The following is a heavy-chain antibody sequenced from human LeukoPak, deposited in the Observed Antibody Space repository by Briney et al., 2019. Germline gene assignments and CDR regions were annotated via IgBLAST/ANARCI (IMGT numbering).Heavy chain of an antibody. Sequence: SETLSLTCTVSGGSISSYYWSWIRQPPGKGLEWIGYIHYSGTTNYSPSLKSRVTISVDTSKNQFSLKLSSVTAADTAVYYCATAGIVALRYFDYLGQGTLVTVSS. CDR2: IHYSGTT. CDR3: ATAGIVALRYFDY. D-gene: IGHD1-26*01. V-gene: IGHV4-59*08. CDR1: GGSISSYY. J-gene: IGHJ4*02.